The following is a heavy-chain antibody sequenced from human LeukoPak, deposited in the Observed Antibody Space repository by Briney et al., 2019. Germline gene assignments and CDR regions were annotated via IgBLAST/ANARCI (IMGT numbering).Heavy chain of an antibody. D-gene: IGHD2-15*01. CDR2: IKSKTDGGTT. Sequence: GGSLRLSCAASEFSFSDAWMSWVRQAPGKGLEWVGRIKSKTDGGTTDYAAPVKGRFTISRDDSKNTLYLQMNSLKTEDTAVYYCTTSVYCSGGSYGFDYWGQGTLVTVSS. CDR3: TTSVYCSGGSYGFDY. CDR1: EFSFSDAW. V-gene: IGHV3-15*01. J-gene: IGHJ4*02.